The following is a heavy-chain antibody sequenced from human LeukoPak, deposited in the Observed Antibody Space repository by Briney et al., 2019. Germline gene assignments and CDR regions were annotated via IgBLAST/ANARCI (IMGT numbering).Heavy chain of an antibody. J-gene: IGHJ5*02. D-gene: IGHD6-19*01. V-gene: IGHV4-59*01. CDR2: IHHNGRT. CDR1: GGYMSSYY. Sequence: SETLSLTCTVSGGYMSSYYWSWFRRPPGQGLEWIAYIHHNGRTNYNPSLRSRVTISLDTSENQFSLKVTSLTAADTAVYYCARGYSSGWYEGWFDPWGQGTRVIVSS. CDR3: ARGYSSGWYEGWFDP.